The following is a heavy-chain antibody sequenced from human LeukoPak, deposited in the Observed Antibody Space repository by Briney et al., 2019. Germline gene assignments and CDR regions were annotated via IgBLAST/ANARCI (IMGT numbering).Heavy chain of an antibody. V-gene: IGHV1-18*01. CDR1: GYTFTNYG. J-gene: IGHJ4*02. CDR3: ARARGSQSFDY. Sequence: ASVKVSCKASGYTFTNYGINWVRQAPGQGLEWMGWISAYNGNTNYAQKFQGRVTMTTDTSTSTAYVELRSLTSDDTAVYYCARARGSQSFDYWGQGTLVTVSS. D-gene: IGHD3-16*01. CDR2: ISAYNGNT.